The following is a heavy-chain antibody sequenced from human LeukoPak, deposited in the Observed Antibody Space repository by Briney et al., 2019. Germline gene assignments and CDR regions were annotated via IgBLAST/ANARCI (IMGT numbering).Heavy chain of an antibody. CDR2: ICWDGGRT. J-gene: IGHJ4*02. V-gene: IGHV3-43*01. CDR3: AKGIRGYSGYANFDY. CDR1: GLTFADYT. Sequence: GSLRLSCAPSGLTFADYTIRWGCQGPEGGLEWVSLICWDGGRTYYADSVKGGFTISRDNSKNSLYLQMNSLRTEDTALYYCAKGIRGYSGYANFDYWGQGTLVTVSS. D-gene: IGHD5-12*01.